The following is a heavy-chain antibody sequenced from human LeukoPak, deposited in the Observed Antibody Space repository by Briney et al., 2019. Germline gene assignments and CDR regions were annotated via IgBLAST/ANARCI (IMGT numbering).Heavy chain of an antibody. CDR1: GYTFTGYY. Sequence: GASVKVSCKASGYTFTGYYMHWVRQAPGQGLERMGCINPNSGGTNYAQKFQGRVTMTRDTSISTAYMELSRLRSDDTAVYYCARDRGSYFSDAFDIWGQGTMVTVSS. CDR2: INPNSGGT. D-gene: IGHD1-26*01. J-gene: IGHJ3*02. V-gene: IGHV1-2*02. CDR3: ARDRGSYFSDAFDI.